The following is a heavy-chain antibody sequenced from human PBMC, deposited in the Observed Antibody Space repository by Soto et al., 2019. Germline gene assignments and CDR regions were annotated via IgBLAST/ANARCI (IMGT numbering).Heavy chain of an antibody. CDR3: AATPRY. CDR2: INNNGNT. V-gene: IGHV4-39*07. J-gene: IGHJ4*02. Sequence: SETLSLTCTVSGGSISSSSYHWSWIRQPPGKGLEWIGNINNNGNTDYNPSLESRVTISVDTSKNQISLNLTSVTAADTAVYYCAATPRYWGPGTLVTVSS. CDR1: GGSISSSSYH.